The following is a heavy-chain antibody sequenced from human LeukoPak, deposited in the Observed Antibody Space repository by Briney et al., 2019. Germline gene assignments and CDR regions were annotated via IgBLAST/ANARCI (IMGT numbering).Heavy chain of an antibody. J-gene: IGHJ4*02. V-gene: IGHV1-18*01. CDR1: GYTFTSYG. CDR3: ARGQHSYYYGSGKLLDFDY. CDR2: ISAYNGNT. Sequence: GASVKVSCKASGYTFTSYGISWVRQAPGQGLEWMGWISAYNGNTNYAQKFQGRVTMTRDTSISTAYMELSRLRSDDTAVYYCARGQHSYYYGSGKLLDFDYWGQGTLVTVSS. D-gene: IGHD3-10*01.